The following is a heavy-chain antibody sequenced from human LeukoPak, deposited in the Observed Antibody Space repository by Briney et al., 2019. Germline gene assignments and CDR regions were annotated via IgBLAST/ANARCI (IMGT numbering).Heavy chain of an antibody. J-gene: IGHJ4*02. CDR1: GASVGSSSYY. CDR3: ASHYIWGSYRYIDN. CDR2: MYYNGAI. D-gene: IGHD3-16*02. V-gene: IGHV4-39*02. Sequence: PSETLSLTCTDSGASVGSSSYYWGWIRQTPERGLEWIVSMYYNGAIYYNPSLKSRVSISTDKAKNLFSLKLSSVTAADTAVYYCASHYIWGSYRYIDNWGQGTLVTVSS.